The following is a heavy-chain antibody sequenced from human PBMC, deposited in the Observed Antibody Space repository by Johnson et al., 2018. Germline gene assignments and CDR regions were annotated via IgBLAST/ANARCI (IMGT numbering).Heavy chain of an antibody. Sequence: QVQLVESGGGLVKPGGSLRLSCAASGFTFSDYYMTWIRQAPGKGLEWVSYIGSSGSTIYYADSVKGRFTISRDNAKNSLYLQMNSLRAEDTAVYYCASDSSGYYSWEAFDIWGQGTMVTVSS. CDR2: IGSSGSTI. J-gene: IGHJ3*02. CDR1: GFTFSDYY. V-gene: IGHV3-11*04. CDR3: ASDSSGYYSWEAFDI. D-gene: IGHD3-22*01.